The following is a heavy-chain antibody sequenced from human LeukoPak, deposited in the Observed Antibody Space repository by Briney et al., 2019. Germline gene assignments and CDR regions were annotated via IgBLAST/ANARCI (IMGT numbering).Heavy chain of an antibody. D-gene: IGHD3-10*01. CDR2: IYYSGST. J-gene: IGHJ4*02. CDR3: VRLVYYYGSGSYLSADS. V-gene: IGHV4-61*01. CDR1: GGSVSSGNYY. Sequence: SETLSLTCTVSGGSVSSGNYYWSWIRQPPGKGLEWIGYIYYSGSTNYNPSLKSRVTISVDTSKNQFSLKLSSVTAADTAVYYCVRLVYYYGSGSYLSADSWGQGTLVTVSS.